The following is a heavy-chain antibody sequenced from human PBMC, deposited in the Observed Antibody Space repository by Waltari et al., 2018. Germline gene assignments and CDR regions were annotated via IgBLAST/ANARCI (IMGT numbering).Heavy chain of an antibody. V-gene: IGHV3-74*01. CDR1: GFTFSRYW. J-gene: IGHJ6*02. CDR2: ISRDGSTI. D-gene: IGHD3-22*01. CDR3: ARVATKTYSSPVPGRDYYYGMDV. Sequence: EEQLVESGGGLAQPGESLRLSCAASGFTFSRYWMDWVRQAPGKGLVWVARISRDGSTITYADSVKGRFTISRDNAKNTLYVQMNRLRADDTAVYYCARVATKTYSSPVPGRDYYYGMDVWGQGTTVTVSS.